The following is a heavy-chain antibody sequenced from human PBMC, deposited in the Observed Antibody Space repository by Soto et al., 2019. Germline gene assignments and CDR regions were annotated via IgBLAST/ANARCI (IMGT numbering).Heavy chain of an antibody. V-gene: IGHV3-30-3*02. Sequence: GGSLRLSGAACGFTFSSYAIHWVRQAPGKGLEWVAVISYDGINKYYADSVKGRFTISRDNSKKTLYLQMNSLRAEDTAIYYCANDHRYCTSGNWYPRVGYLGQRTLLAVCS. D-gene: IGHD2-8*01. J-gene: IGHJ4*02. CDR1: GFTFSSYA. CDR3: ANDHRYCTSGNWYPRVGY. CDR2: ISYDGINK.